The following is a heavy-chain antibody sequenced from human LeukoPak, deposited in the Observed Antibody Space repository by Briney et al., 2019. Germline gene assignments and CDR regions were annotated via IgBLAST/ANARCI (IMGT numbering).Heavy chain of an antibody. CDR1: VGSISSYY. Sequence: SETLSLTCTVSVGSISSYYWSWIRQPPGKGLEWIGYIYYSGSTNYNPSLKIRVTISVDTSKNQFSLHLSSVTAADTAVYYCARLRGYCSSTSCYTAYYYYGMDVWGQGTTVTVSS. D-gene: IGHD2-2*02. CDR3: ARLRGYCSSTSCYTAYYYYGMDV. J-gene: IGHJ6*02. CDR2: IYYSGST. V-gene: IGHV4-59*08.